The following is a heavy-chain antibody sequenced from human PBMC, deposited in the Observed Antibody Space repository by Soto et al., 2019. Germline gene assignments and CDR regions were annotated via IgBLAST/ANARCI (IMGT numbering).Heavy chain of an antibody. CDR2: IYHSGST. CDR3: ARLNIAAAGTTFYYYGMDV. J-gene: IGHJ6*02. V-gene: IGHV4-30-2*01. Sequence: SETLSLTCAVSGGSISSGGYSWSWIRQPPGKGLEWIGYIYHSGSTYYNPSLKSRVTISVDRSKNQFSLKLSSVTAADTAVYFCARLNIAAAGTTFYYYGMDVWGQGTTVTVSS. CDR1: GGSISSGGYS. D-gene: IGHD6-13*01.